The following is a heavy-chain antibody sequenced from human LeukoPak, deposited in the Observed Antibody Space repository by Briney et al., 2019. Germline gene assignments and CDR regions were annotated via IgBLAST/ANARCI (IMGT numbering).Heavy chain of an antibody. CDR3: ARQDSSGWYEVDY. V-gene: IGHV4-30-4*08. Sequence: PSETLSLTCTVSGGSISSGDYYWSWIRQPPGKGLEWIGYIYYSGSTYYNPSLKSRVTISVDTSKNQFSLKLSSVTAADTAVYYCARQDSSGWYEVDYWGQGTLVTVSS. J-gene: IGHJ4*02. CDR1: GGSISSGDYY. CDR2: IYYSGST. D-gene: IGHD6-19*01.